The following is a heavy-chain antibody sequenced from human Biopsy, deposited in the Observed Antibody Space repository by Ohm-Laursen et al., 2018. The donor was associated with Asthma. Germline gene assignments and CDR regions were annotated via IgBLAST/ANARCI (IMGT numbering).Heavy chain of an antibody. J-gene: IGHJ4*02. V-gene: IGHV4-59*03. D-gene: IGHD6-6*01. CDR3: AVYSSGGFDY. Sequence: GTLSLTWTVSGDSIRRDYWSWIRQPPGRGLEWVGYIYYSGSTNYNPSLKSRITISVDASKNQFSLKLNSVTAADTAIYYCAVYSSGGFDYWGQGSLVTVSS. CDR2: IYYSGST. CDR1: GDSIRRDY.